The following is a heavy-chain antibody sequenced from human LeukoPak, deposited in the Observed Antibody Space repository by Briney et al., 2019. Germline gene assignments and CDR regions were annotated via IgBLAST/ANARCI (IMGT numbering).Heavy chain of an antibody. V-gene: IGHV1-2*02. CDR1: GYTFTGYY. J-gene: IGHJ6*02. D-gene: IGHD6-13*01. Sequence: ASVKVSCKASGYTFTGYYMHWVRQAPGQGLEWMGWINLNSGGTNYAQKFQGRVTMTRDTSISTAYMELSRLRSDDTAVYYCARGYSSSWYVPYGMDVWGQGTTVTVSS. CDR3: ARGYSSSWYVPYGMDV. CDR2: INLNSGGT.